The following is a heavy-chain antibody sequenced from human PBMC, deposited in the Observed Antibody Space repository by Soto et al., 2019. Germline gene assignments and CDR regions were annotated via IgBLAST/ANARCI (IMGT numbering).Heavy chain of an antibody. CDR1: GYSFTSYD. V-gene: IGHV1-8*01. J-gene: IGHJ1*01. CDR2: MNPNSGNT. CDR3: ARVSMGSSSEDFQH. D-gene: IGHD6-6*01. Sequence: QVQLVQSGAEVKKPGASVKVSCKASGYSFTSYDINWVRQATGQGLEWMGWMNPNSGNTGYAQKFQGRVTMTRTTSINTANRELSRLRSEDTAVYYCARVSMGSSSEDFQHWGQGTLVTVSS.